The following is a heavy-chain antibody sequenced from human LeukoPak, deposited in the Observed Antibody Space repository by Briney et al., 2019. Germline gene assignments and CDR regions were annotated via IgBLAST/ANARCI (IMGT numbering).Heavy chain of an antibody. CDR1: GYTFTGYY. V-gene: IGHV1-8*02. Sequence: ASVKVSCKASGYTFTGYYMHWVRQAPGQGLEWMGWMNPNSGNTGYAQKFQGRVTMTRSTSISTAYMELSSLRSEDTAIYFCMRGSSGTYHGIYNWFDPWGQGTLVTVSS. CDR3: MRGSSGTYHGIYNWFDP. J-gene: IGHJ5*02. CDR2: MNPNSGNT. D-gene: IGHD1-26*01.